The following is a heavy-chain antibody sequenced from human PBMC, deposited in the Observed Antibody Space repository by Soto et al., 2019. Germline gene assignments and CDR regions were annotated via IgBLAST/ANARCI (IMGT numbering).Heavy chain of an antibody. J-gene: IGHJ5*02. Sequence: SETLSLTCTFSVGSISSSSDYWGWIRQPPWKGLEWIGSIYYSGSTYYNPSLKSRVTISVDTSKNQFSLKLSSVTAADTAVYYCASLSMVRGVTRTTTPEMNWFVPWGQGTLVIVSS. CDR1: VGSISSSSDY. CDR2: IYYSGST. CDR3: ASLSMVRGVTRTTTPEMNWFVP. D-gene: IGHD3-10*01. V-gene: IGHV4-39*01.